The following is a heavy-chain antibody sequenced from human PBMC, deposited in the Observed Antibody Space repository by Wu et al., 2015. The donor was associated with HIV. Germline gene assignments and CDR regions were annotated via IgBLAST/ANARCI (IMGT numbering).Heavy chain of an antibody. V-gene: IGHV1-2*02. CDR2: VNPNFGGT. J-gene: IGHJ4*02. D-gene: IGHD6-13*01. CDR1: GYTFTGYY. Sequence: QVHLVQSGAEVKKPGASVKVSCKASGYTFTGYYLHWVRQAPGQGLEWMGWVNPNFGGTNYLQKFQGRVTMTRETSISTAYMELSSLRSDDTAVYYCARSGSSWYYFDYWGQGTLVTVSS. CDR3: ARSGSSWYYFDY.